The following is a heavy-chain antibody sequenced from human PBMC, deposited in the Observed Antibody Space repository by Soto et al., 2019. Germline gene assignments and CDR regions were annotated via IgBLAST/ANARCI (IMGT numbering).Heavy chain of an antibody. CDR2: IIPIFGTA. CDR1: GGTFSSYA. D-gene: IGHD5-18*01. J-gene: IGHJ6*02. V-gene: IGHV1-69*13. Sequence: GASVKVSCKASGGTFSSYAISWVRQAPGQGLEWMGGIIPIFGTANYAQKFQGRVTITADESTSTAYMELSSLRSEDTAVYYCARDLREVDTAMVHYYYYGMDVWGQGTTVTVSS. CDR3: ARDLREVDTAMVHYYYYGMDV.